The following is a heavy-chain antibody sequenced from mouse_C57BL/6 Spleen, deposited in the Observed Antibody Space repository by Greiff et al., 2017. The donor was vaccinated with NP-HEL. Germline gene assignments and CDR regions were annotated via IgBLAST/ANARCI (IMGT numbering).Heavy chain of an antibody. Sequence: VQLQQPGAELVKPGASVKLSCKASGYTFTSYWMHWVKQRPGQGLEWIGMIHPNSGSTNYNEKFKSKATLTVDKSSSTAYMQLSSLTSEDSAVYYCARDYSNSYYAMDYWGQGTSVTVSS. CDR1: GYTFTSYW. J-gene: IGHJ4*01. D-gene: IGHD2-5*01. CDR2: IHPNSGST. CDR3: ARDYSNSYYAMDY. V-gene: IGHV1-64*01.